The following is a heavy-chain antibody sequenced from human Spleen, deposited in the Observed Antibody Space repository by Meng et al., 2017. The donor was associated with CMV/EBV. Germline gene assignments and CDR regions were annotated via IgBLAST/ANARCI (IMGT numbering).Heavy chain of an antibody. CDR1: GFTFSDHY. CDR2: TRNKANSYTT. Sequence: GGSLRLSCAASGFTFSDHYMDWVRQAPGKGLEWVGRTRNKANSYTTEYAASVKGRFTISRDDSKKSLYLQMNSLKTEDTAVYYCARGLSEDGWVAAFDIWGQGTMVTVSS. J-gene: IGHJ3*02. D-gene: IGHD5-24*01. CDR3: ARGLSEDGWVAAFDI. V-gene: IGHV3-72*01.